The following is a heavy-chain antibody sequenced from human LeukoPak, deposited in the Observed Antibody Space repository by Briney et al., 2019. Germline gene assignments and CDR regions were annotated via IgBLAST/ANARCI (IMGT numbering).Heavy chain of an antibody. Sequence: SGTLSLTCAVSGGSISSSNWWSWVRQPPGKGLAWIGEIYHSGSTYYNPSLKSRVTIFVDTSKNQFSLKLSSVTAADTAVYYCARHYYGSGNFDYWGQGTLVTVSS. V-gene: IGHV4-4*02. J-gene: IGHJ4*02. D-gene: IGHD3-10*01. CDR2: IYHSGST. CDR3: ARHYYGSGNFDY. CDR1: GGSISSSNW.